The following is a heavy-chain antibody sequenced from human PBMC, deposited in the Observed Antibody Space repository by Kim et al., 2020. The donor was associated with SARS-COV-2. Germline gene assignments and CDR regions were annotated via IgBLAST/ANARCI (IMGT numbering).Heavy chain of an antibody. CDR3: VRERWFGEFINWFDT. Sequence: SQTLSLTCAISGDSVFTNSVAWNWIRQSPSRGLEWLGRTYYRSQRSQWYNDYRASVKSRITINTDTSKNQFSLQLNSVTPEDTAVYYCVRERWFGEFINWFDTWGQGILVTVFS. D-gene: IGHD3-10*01. CDR1: GDSVFTNSVA. J-gene: IGHJ5*02. V-gene: IGHV6-1*01. CDR2: TYYRSQRSQWYN.